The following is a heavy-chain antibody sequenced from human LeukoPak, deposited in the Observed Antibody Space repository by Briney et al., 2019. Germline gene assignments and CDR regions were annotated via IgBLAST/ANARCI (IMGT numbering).Heavy chain of an antibody. CDR1: GGSFSGYY. CDR3: AREEGLRYSDG. J-gene: IGHJ4*02. Sequence: SETLSLTCAVYGGSFSGYYWSWIRQPPGKGLEWIGEINHSGSTNYNPSLKSRVTISVDTSKNQFSLKLSSVTAADTAVYYCAREEGLRYSDGWGQGTLVTVSS. CDR2: INHSGST. V-gene: IGHV4-34*01. D-gene: IGHD3-9*01.